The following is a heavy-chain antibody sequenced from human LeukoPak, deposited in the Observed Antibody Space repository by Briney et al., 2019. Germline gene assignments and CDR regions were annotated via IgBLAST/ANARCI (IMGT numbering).Heavy chain of an antibody. CDR2: IKQDGSEK. CDR1: GFTFSSYA. CDR3: ARDQWELGYDY. D-gene: IGHD1-26*01. Sequence: PGRSLRLSCAASGFTFSSYAMHWVRQAPGKGLEWVANIKQDGSEKYYVDSVKGRFTISRDNAKNSLYLQMNSLRAEDTAVYYCARDQWELGYDYWGQGTLVTVSS. J-gene: IGHJ4*02. V-gene: IGHV3-7*01.